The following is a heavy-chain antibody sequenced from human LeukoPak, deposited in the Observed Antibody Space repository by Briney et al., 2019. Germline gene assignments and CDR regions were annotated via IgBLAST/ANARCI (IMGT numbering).Heavy chain of an antibody. D-gene: IGHD1-1*01. CDR2: IKQDGSEK. V-gene: IGHV3-7*01. Sequence: GGSLRLSCAASGFTFSSYWMSWVRQAPGKGLEWVANIKQDGSEKYYVDSVKGRFTISRDNAKNSLYLQMNSLRAEDTAVYYCARDQPLSTGTTSHYYYYGMDVRGQGTTVIVSS. J-gene: IGHJ6*02. CDR1: GFTFSSYW. CDR3: ARDQPLSTGTTSHYYYYGMDV.